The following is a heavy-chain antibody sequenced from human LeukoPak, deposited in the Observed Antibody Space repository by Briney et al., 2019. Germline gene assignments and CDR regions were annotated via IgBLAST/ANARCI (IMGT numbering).Heavy chain of an antibody. D-gene: IGHD3-10*01. CDR1: GGSFSGCY. V-gene: IGHV4-34*01. CDR3: ARAGPYNGSGSYYY. J-gene: IGHJ4*02. CDR2: INHSGST. Sequence: PSETLSLTCAVYGGSFSGCYWSWIRHPPGKGLEWIGEINHSGSTNYNPSLKSRVTISVDTSKNQFSLKLSSVTAADTAVYYCARAGPYNGSGSYYYWGQGTLVTVSS.